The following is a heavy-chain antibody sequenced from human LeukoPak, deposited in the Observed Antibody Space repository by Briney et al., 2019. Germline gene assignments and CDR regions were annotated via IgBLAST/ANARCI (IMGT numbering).Heavy chain of an antibody. CDR2: ISYDGSNK. D-gene: IGHD6-19*01. CDR1: GFTFSSYG. CDR3: AKDSGGIAVAGPFDY. V-gene: IGHV3-30*18. Sequence: GSLRLSCAASGFTFSSYGMHWVRQAPGKGLEWVAVISYDGSNKYYADSVKGRFTISRDNSKNTLYLQMNSLRAEDTAVYYCAKDSGGIAVAGPFDYWGQGTLVTVSS. J-gene: IGHJ4*02.